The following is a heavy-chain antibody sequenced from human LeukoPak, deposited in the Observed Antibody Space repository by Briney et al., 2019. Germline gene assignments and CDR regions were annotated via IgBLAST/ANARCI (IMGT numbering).Heavy chain of an antibody. CDR2: IYYSGST. D-gene: IGHD3-9*01. Sequence: SETLSLTCTVSGGSFTSSSYYWGWIRQPPGKGLEWIGSIYYSGSTYYNPSLKSRVTISVDTSKNQFSLKLSSVTAADTAVYYCARWNYDILTGYRYFDYWGQGTLVTVSS. CDR1: GGSFTSSSYY. J-gene: IGHJ4*02. V-gene: IGHV4-39*07. CDR3: ARWNYDILTGYRYFDY.